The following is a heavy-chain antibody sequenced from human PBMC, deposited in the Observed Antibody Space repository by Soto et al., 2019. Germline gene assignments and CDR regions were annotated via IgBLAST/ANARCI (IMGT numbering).Heavy chain of an antibody. D-gene: IGHD3-22*01. J-gene: IGHJ4*02. V-gene: IGHV4-30-4*08. CDR3: ASSNYYDSSGPIDY. Sequence: PSETLSLTCTVSGDSISNSGYYWGWIRQLPGKGLEWIGYTFYTGSIYYNPSLKSRVTISVDTSKNQFSLKLSSVTAADTAVYYCASSNYYDSSGPIDYCGQGTLVTVSS. CDR1: GDSISNSGYY. CDR2: TFYTGSI.